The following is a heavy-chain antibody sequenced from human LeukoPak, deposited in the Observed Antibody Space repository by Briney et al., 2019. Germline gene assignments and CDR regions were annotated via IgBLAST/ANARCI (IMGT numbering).Heavy chain of an antibody. CDR1: GGTFSSYV. Sequence: SVKVSCKASGGTFSSYVISWVRQAPGQGLEWMGGIIPKFGTANYAQKFQGRVTITADEPTSTAYMELSSLRSEDTAVYYCAREAHSSTSSFESWGQGTLVTVSS. D-gene: IGHD2-2*01. CDR3: AREAHSSTSSFES. V-gene: IGHV1-69*13. CDR2: IIPKFGTA. J-gene: IGHJ4*02.